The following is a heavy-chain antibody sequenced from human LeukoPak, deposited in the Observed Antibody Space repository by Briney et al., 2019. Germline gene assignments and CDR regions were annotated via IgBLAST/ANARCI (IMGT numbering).Heavy chain of an antibody. Sequence: SETLSLTCTVSGGSISSSSYYWGWIRQPPGKGLEWIGSIYYSGSTYYNPSLKSRVTISVDTSKNQFSLKLSSVTAADTAMYYCAGVIGNYDGRLDYWGQGTLVTVSS. J-gene: IGHJ4*02. V-gene: IGHV4-39*01. CDR2: IYYSGST. CDR3: AGVIGNYDGRLDY. D-gene: IGHD1-7*01. CDR1: GGSISSSSYY.